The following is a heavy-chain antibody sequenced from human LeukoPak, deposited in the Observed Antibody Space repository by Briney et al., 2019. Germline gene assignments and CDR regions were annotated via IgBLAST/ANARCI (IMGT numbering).Heavy chain of an antibody. D-gene: IGHD1/OR15-1a*01. Sequence: GTSLRLSCAASGFTFSSYAMHWVRQAPGKGLEWVAVISYDGSNKYYADSVKGRFTISRDNSKNTLYLQMNSLRAEDTAVYYCARDGTTEQLDYWGQGTLVTVSS. J-gene: IGHJ4*02. CDR3: ARDGTTEQLDY. CDR1: GFTFSSYA. CDR2: ISYDGSNK. V-gene: IGHV3-30-3*01.